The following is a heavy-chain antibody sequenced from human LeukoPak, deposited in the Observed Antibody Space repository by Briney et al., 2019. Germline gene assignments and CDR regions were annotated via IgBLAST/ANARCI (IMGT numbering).Heavy chain of an antibody. J-gene: IGHJ1*01. CDR1: GETFSGHY. V-gene: IGHV4-34*01. Sequence: PSETLSLTCAVYGETFSGHYWSWIRQPPGKELEWIGEINHSGSTTYNPSLESRVTISVDTSKNQFSLKLNSISAADTAIYYCARQLVTARYFQYWGQGALVTVSS. D-gene: IGHD2-21*02. CDR3: ARQLVTARYFQY. CDR2: INHSGST.